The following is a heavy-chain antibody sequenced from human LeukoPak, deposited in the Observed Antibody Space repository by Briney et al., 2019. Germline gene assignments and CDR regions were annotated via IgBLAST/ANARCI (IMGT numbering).Heavy chain of an antibody. CDR2: ISGSGGST. J-gene: IGHJ4*02. CDR1: GFTFSSYA. Sequence: GGSLRLFCAASGFTFSSYAMSWVRQAPGKGLEWVSAISGSGGSTYYADSVKGRFTISRDNSKNTLYLQMNSLRAEDTAVYYCAKQNQYYYDFKSYFDYWGQGTLVTVSS. CDR3: AKQNQYYYDFKSYFDY. V-gene: IGHV3-23*01. D-gene: IGHD3-22*01.